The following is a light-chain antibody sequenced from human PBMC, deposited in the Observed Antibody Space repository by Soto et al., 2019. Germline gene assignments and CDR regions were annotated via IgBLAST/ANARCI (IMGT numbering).Light chain of an antibody. CDR1: QSVSSY. J-gene: IGKJ1*01. CDR2: DAS. Sequence: EIVLTQSPATLSLSPGEIATLSCRASQSVSSYLAWYQQKPGQAPRLLIYDASNRATGIPARFSGSGSGTDFTLTISSLQPDDFATYYCQQCNTFWTFGQGTKVDIK. V-gene: IGKV3-11*01. CDR3: QQCNTFWT.